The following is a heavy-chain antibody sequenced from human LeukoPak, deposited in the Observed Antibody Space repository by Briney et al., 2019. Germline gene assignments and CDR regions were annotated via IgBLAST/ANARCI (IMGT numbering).Heavy chain of an antibody. J-gene: IGHJ5*02. CDR2: INTDGSST. D-gene: IGHD6-19*01. CDR3: AREIVVAGPRAWFDP. Sequence: PGGSLRLSCAASGFTLSVYSMHWVRQAPGKGLVWVSRINTDGSSTNYADSVKGRFTISRDNAKNTLYLQMHSPRAEDTAVYYCAREIVVAGPRAWFDPWSQGTLVTVSS. CDR1: GFTLSVYS. V-gene: IGHV3-74*01.